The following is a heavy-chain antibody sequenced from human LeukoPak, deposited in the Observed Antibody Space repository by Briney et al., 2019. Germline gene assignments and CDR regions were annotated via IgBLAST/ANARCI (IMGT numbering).Heavy chain of an antibody. CDR3: ARKSGSYSPKQNAFDI. D-gene: IGHD1-26*01. CDR2: IYYSGST. Sequence: PSETLSLTCTVSGGSISSGDYYWSWIRQPPGKGLEWIGYIYYSGSTYYNPSLKSRVTISVDTSKNQFSLKLSSVTAADTAVYYCARKSGSYSPKQNAFDIWGQGTMVTVSS. V-gene: IGHV4-30-4*08. CDR1: GGSISSGDYY. J-gene: IGHJ3*02.